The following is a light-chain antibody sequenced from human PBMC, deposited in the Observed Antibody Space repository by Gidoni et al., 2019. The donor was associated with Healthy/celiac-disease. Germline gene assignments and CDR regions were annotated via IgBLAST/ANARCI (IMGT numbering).Light chain of an antibody. J-gene: IGKJ4*01. CDR2: DAS. CDR3: QQYDNLPLT. V-gene: IGKV1-33*01. CDR1: QDISNY. Sequence: DIQMTHSPSSLSASLGDRVTITCQASQDISNYLNWYQQKPGKAPKLLIYDASNLETGVPSRFRGSGYGTDFTCTISSLQPEDIATYYCQQYDNLPLTFGGGTKVEIK.